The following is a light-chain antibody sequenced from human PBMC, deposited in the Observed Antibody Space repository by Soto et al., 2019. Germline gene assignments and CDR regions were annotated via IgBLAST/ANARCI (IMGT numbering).Light chain of an antibody. CDR1: QNINNW. CDR3: QHMRT. V-gene: IGKV1-5*01. CDR2: DAS. J-gene: IGKJ1*01. Sequence: DIQMTQSPSTLSASVGDRVTITCRASQNINNWIAWYQQTPGKAPKFLIYDASTLESGVPSRFSGSGFGTEFSLTISSLQPDDFGSYYCQHMRTFGKGTKVEIK.